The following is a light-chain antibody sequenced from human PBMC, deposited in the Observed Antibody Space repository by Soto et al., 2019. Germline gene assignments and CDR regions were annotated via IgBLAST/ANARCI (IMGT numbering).Light chain of an antibody. CDR2: AAS. V-gene: IGKV1-39*01. J-gene: IGKJ1*01. CDR1: QSISTY. Sequence: DIQMTQSPSSLSASVVDRVTITCRASQSISTYLNCYQQKAGLAPKLLIYAASSLQSGVPSRFSGSGSGTDFTLTISSLQPEDFATYYCQQTYSTPPTFGQGTKVDIK. CDR3: QQTYSTPPT.